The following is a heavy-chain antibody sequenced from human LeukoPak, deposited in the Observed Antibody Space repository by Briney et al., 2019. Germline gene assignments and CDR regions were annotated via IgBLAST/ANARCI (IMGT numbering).Heavy chain of an antibody. CDR1: GFTFSSHA. Sequence: GRSLRLSCAASGFTFSSHAMSWVRQAPGEGLEWVSAVSGSGDNTYYADSVEGRFTISRDNSKNTLYLHMSSLRAEDTAVYYCACTAYYYYYLDVWGKGTTVTVSS. J-gene: IGHJ6*03. CDR3: ACTAYYYYYLDV. D-gene: IGHD5-18*01. V-gene: IGHV3-23*01. CDR2: VSGSGDNT.